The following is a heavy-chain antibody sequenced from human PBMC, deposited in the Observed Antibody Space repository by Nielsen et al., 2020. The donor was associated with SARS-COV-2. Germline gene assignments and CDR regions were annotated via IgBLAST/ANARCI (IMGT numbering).Heavy chain of an antibody. J-gene: IGHJ4*02. CDR2: INAGNGNT. CDR3: ARDRGYCGGDCYSLNYFDY. Sequence: ASVKDSCKASGYTFTSYAMHWVRQAPGQRLEWMGWINAGNGNTKYSQKFQGRVTITRDTSASTAYMELSSLRSEDTAVYYCARDRGYCGGDCYSLNYFDYWGQGTLVTVSS. CDR1: GYTFTSYA. D-gene: IGHD2-21*02. V-gene: IGHV1-3*01.